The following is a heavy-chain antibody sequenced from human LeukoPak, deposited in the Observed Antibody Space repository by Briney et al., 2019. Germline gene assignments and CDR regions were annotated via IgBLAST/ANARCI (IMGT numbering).Heavy chain of an antibody. CDR1: GFTFSSYS. CDR2: ISSSSSYI. Sequence: GGSLRLSCAASGFTFSSYSMNWVRQAPGKGLEWVSSISSSSSYIYYADSVKGRFTISRDNAKNSLYLQMNSLRAEDTAVYYCALRIDYDFWSGYYLDYWGQGTLVTVSS. V-gene: IGHV3-21*01. D-gene: IGHD3-3*01. J-gene: IGHJ4*02. CDR3: ALRIDYDFWSGYYLDY.